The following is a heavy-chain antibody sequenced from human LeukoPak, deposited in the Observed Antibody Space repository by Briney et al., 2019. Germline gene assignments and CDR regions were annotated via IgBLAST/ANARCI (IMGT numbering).Heavy chain of an antibody. V-gene: IGHV3-74*01. Sequence: GGSLRLSCAASGFTFSNYWMHGVRQGPGKGLVWVSRISPDGSTTTYADSVKGRFIISRDSAQNTVYLQMSSLRLEDTAVYYCAREYSSSSGRAFDYWGQGTLVTASS. CDR3: AREYSSSSGRAFDY. CDR1: GFTFSNYW. CDR2: ISPDGSTT. J-gene: IGHJ4*02. D-gene: IGHD6-6*01.